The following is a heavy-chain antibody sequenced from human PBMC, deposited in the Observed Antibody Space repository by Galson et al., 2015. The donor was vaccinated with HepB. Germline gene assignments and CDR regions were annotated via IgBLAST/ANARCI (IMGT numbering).Heavy chain of an antibody. CDR3: ARDRVLHYSNYEEAYYYYGMDV. CDR1: GFTFSDYY. CDR2: ISSSSSYT. D-gene: IGHD4-11*01. V-gene: IGHV3-11*05. J-gene: IGHJ6*02. Sequence: SLRLSCAASGFTFSDYYMSWIRQAPGKGLEWVSYISSSSSYTNYADSVKGRFTISRDNAKNSLYLQMNSLRAEDTAVYYCARDRVLHYSNYEEAYYYYGMDVWGQGTTVTVSS.